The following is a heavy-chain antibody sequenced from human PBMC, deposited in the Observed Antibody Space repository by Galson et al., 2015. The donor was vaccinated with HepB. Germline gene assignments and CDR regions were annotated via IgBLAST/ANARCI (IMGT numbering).Heavy chain of an antibody. Sequence: SVKVSCKASGYTFSTYSITWVRQAPGQGLEWVGWISPHNRHTNYAQNFQGRVTTTTDTSTSTAYMELRSLRSDDTAVYYCARGALVVAVGATQNNWFGPWGQGTLVTVSS. V-gene: IGHV1-18*01. CDR1: GYTFSTYS. CDR2: ISPHNRHT. CDR3: ARGALVVAVGATQNNWFGP. D-gene: IGHD2-15*01. J-gene: IGHJ5*02.